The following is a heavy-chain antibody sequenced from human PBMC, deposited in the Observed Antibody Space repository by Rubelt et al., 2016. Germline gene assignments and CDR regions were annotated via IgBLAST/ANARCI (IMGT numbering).Heavy chain of an antibody. J-gene: IGHJ4*02. CDR1: GGSLSSSAYY. CDR2: TSYSGST. Sequence: QLQLQESGPGLVKPSETLSLTCTVSGGSLSSSAYYWGWIRQPPGKGLEWIGSTSYSGSTYYNPSLKSRVTISVDTSKNQCSLKLRSVTAADTAVYYCGRTGRVGRVVDYWGQGTLVTVSS. D-gene: IGHD1-26*01. V-gene: IGHV4-39*01. CDR3: GRTGRVGRVVDY.